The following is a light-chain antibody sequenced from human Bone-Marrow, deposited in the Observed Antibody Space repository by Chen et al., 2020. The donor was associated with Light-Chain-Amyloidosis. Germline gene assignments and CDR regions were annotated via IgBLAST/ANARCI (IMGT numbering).Light chain of an antibody. CDR3: QQSYTMPRGFT. Sequence: DIQMTQSPSSLSASVGDRVTISCRANQTIKIYLNWYQQKPGQAPKLLIYTSSRLLSGVPSRFSGSGSGTDFTLTISSLQPEDFATYYCQQSYTMPRGFTFGPGTRVDIK. J-gene: IGKJ3*01. V-gene: IGKV1-39*01. CDR1: QTIKIY. CDR2: TSS.